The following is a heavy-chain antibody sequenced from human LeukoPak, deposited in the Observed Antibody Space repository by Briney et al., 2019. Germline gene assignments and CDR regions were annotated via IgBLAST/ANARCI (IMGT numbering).Heavy chain of an antibody. CDR1: GYVFSNYA. Sequence: ASVKVSCKTSGYVFSNYALNWVRQAPGQGLEFMGWIHPSTGNPAYAQGFSGRFVFSLDTSVTTAYLQINDLKAEDTAIYFCARALDSLGGLSLPDYWGQGALVTVSS. D-gene: IGHD3-16*02. V-gene: IGHV7-4-1*02. J-gene: IGHJ4*02. CDR2: IHPSTGNP. CDR3: ARALDSLGGLSLPDY.